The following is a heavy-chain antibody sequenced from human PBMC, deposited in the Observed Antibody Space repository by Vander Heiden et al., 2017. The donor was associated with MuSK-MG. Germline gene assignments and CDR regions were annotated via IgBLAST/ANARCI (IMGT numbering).Heavy chain of an antibody. CDR1: GFPFSDYW. D-gene: IGHD2-15*01. Sequence: EVELVESGGGLVQPGGSLRLSCSGSGFPFSDYWIHWVRQVPGKGLEFVSRITSDGGDTAYADSVKGRFTISRDNAKNTMYLQMTSLRVEDTAVYYCARQLRGYCGGGSCTRPFFDLWGQGSLVTVSS. CDR2: ITSDGGDT. CDR3: ARQLRGYCGGGSCTRPFFDL. V-gene: IGHV3-74*01. J-gene: IGHJ4*02.